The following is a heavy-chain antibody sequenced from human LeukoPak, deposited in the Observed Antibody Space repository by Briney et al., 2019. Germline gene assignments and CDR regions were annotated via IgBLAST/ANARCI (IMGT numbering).Heavy chain of an antibody. CDR2: ISSSSGTI. J-gene: IGHJ3*01. CDR1: GFTFSSYS. Sequence: GGSLRLSCAASGFTFSSYSMNWVRQAPGKGLEWVSYISSSSGTIYYADSVKGRFTISRDNAKNSLYLQMNSLRAEDTAVYYCAREWDALWGQGTMVTVSS. V-gene: IGHV3-48*01. D-gene: IGHD1-26*01. CDR3: AREWDAL.